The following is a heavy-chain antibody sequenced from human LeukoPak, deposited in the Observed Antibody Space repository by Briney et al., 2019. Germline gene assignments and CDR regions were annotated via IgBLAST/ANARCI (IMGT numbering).Heavy chain of an antibody. D-gene: IGHD3-16*01. CDR1: GFTFSNYA. J-gene: IGHJ6*02. CDR3: AKGLWGAYYYGMDV. CDR2: ISGSGATT. V-gene: IGHV3-23*01. Sequence: GGSLRLSCAASGFTFSNYAMSWVRQAPGKGLEWVSVISGSGATTDHADSVMVRFTISRDNSKNTLYLQLDSLRADDTAVYFCAKGLWGAYYYGMDVWGQGTTVTVSS.